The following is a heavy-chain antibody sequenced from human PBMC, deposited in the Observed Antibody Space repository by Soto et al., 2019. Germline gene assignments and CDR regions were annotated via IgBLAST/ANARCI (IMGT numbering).Heavy chain of an antibody. J-gene: IGHJ3*02. D-gene: IGHD3-10*01. CDR1: GYTFTTYY. CDR3: ARVGGSYRDAFEI. V-gene: IGHV1-46*01. CDR2: INPSGGST. Sequence: ASVKVSCKASGYTFTTYYIHWVRQAPGQGLEWMGIINPSGGSTNYAQNFQGRVTMTRDTSTSTVYMELSSLRSEDTAVYYCARVGGSYRDAFEIWGQGTMVTVS.